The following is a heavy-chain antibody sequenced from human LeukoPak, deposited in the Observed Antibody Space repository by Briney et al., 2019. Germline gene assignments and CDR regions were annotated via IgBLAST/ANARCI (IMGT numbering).Heavy chain of an antibody. D-gene: IGHD2-21*02. J-gene: IGHJ4*02. Sequence: GGSLRLSCAASGFTFSSYGMNWVRQAPGKGLEWVSSISSGGRSIDLADSVKGRFTISRDNAKNSLYLQMNSLRAEDAAVYFCARDYFYCGGDCFVDYWGQGTLVTVSS. CDR2: ISSGGRSI. CDR3: ARDYFYCGGDCFVDY. V-gene: IGHV3-21*01. CDR1: GFTFSSYG.